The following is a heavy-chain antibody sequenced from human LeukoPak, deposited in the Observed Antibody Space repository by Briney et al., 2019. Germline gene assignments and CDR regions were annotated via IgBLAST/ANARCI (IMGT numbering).Heavy chain of an antibody. V-gene: IGHV3-7*05. J-gene: IGHJ4*02. D-gene: IGHD3-3*01. Sequence: GGSLRLSCAASGFTFSRYWMSWVRQAPGKGLEWVANIKQDGSEKYYVDSVKGRFTISRDNAKNSLYLQMNSLRAEDTAVYYCAKDFWSGYYPKYWGQGTLVTVSS. CDR1: GFTFSRYW. CDR2: IKQDGSEK. CDR3: AKDFWSGYYPKY.